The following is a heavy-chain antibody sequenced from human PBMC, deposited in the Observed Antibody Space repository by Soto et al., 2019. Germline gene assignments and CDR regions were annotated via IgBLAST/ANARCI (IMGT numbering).Heavy chain of an antibody. J-gene: IGHJ4*02. CDR3: ARGIGVFDS. CDR1: GDSISTYDYY. D-gene: IGHD3-10*01. V-gene: IGHV4-30-4*01. CDR2: IYYSGTT. Sequence: PSETLSRTCTVSGDSISTYDYYWSWFRQPPGGGLQWIGYIYYSGTTYYNPSLKSRVTLSMDTSKNQFSLRLSSVTAADTAVYYCARGIGVFDSWGQGTLVTVSS.